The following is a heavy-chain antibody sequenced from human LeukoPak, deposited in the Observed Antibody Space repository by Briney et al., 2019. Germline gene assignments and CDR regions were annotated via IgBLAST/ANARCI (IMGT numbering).Heavy chain of an antibody. J-gene: IGHJ4*02. CDR2: IYYSGST. V-gene: IGHV4-59*01. Sequence: SETLSLTCTVSGGSISSYYWSWIRQPPGKGLKWIGYIYYSGSTNYNPSLKSRVTISVDTSKNQFSLKLSSVTAADTAVYYCADGSGIFDYWGQGTLVTVSS. D-gene: IGHD3-10*01. CDR3: ADGSGIFDY. CDR1: GGSISSYY.